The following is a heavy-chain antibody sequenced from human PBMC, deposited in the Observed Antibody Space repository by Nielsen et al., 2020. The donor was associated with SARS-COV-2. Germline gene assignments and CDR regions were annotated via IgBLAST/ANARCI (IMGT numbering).Heavy chain of an antibody. CDR3: ARLPAGTVSFDI. J-gene: IGHJ3*02. CDR1: GGSIRNTY. D-gene: IGHD2-2*01. Sequence: SETLSLTCAVPGGSIRNTYWGWVRQPPGKRLEWIAYSDHSWRINYNPSLKSRATISADTSKDQISLKLTSVTAADTAVYYCARLPAGTVSFDIWGQGTMVTVS. CDR2: SDHSWRI. V-gene: IGHV4-59*08.